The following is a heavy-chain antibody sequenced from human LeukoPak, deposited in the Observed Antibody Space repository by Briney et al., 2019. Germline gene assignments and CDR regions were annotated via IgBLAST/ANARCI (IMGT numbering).Heavy chain of an antibody. J-gene: IGHJ4*02. D-gene: IGHD6-19*01. Sequence: GESLKISFQGSGYSFPSYWIGWVRPMPGKGLEWMGIIYPGDSDTRYSPSFQGQVTISADKSISTAYLQWSSLKASDTALYYCAVTVAGTLFDYRGQGTLVTVS. CDR2: IYPGDSDT. V-gene: IGHV5-51*01. CDR1: GYSFPSYW. CDR3: AVTVAGTLFDY.